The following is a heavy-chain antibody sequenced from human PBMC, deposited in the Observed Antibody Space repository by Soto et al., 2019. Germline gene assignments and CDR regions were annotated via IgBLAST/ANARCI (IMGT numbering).Heavy chain of an antibody. CDR3: ARDSNDYGDSTCFDY. CDR2: ISSSSSYI. Sequence: GGSLRLSCAASGFTFSSYSMNWVRQAPGKGLEWVSSISSSSSYIYYADSVKGRFTISRDNAKNSLYLQMNSLRAEDTAVYYCARDSNDYGDSTCFDYWGQGTLVTVSS. CDR1: GFTFSSYS. V-gene: IGHV3-21*01. D-gene: IGHD4-17*01. J-gene: IGHJ4*02.